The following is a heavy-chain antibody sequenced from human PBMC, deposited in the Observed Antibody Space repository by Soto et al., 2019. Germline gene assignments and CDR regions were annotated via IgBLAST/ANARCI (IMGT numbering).Heavy chain of an antibody. D-gene: IGHD3-9*01. CDR3: ASLNFDILTGYYAFDL. V-gene: IGHV4-4*02. CDR1: GGSVSSSNW. J-gene: IGHJ3*01. CDR2: VSHTGTT. Sequence: SETLSLTCAVSGGSVSSSNWWNWVRQSPVKGLEWIGEVSHTGTTYYNPSLRSRGTISLDTSKHQFSLKLSSVTAADTAVYYCASLNFDILTGYYAFDLWGQGTMVTV.